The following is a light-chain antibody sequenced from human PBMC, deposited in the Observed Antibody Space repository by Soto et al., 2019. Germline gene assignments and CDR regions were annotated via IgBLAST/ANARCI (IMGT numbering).Light chain of an antibody. J-gene: IGLJ7*01. CDR2: VNSGGSH. V-gene: IGLV4-69*01. CDR1: SGHSNYA. Sequence: QLVLTQSPSASASLGASVTLTCTLSSGHSNYAIAWHQQQPEKGPRYLMKVNSGGSHIKGDGIPDRFSGSSSGAERYLFISSLQSEDEADYYGQTWGTGSAIVVFGGGTQLTVL. CDR3: QTWGTGSAIVV.